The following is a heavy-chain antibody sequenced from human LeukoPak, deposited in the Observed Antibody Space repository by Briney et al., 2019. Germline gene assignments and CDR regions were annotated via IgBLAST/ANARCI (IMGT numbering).Heavy chain of an antibody. Sequence: GGSLRLSCAASGFTFSSYAMHWVRQAPGKGLEWVAVISYDGSNKYYADSVKGRFTISRDNSKNTLYLQMNSLRAEDTAVYYCARVPTLAGDSSGYYYYYGMDVWGQGTTVTVSS. CDR3: ARVPTLAGDSSGYYYYYGMDV. J-gene: IGHJ6*02. CDR1: GFTFSSYA. V-gene: IGHV3-30-3*01. CDR2: ISYDGSNK. D-gene: IGHD3-22*01.